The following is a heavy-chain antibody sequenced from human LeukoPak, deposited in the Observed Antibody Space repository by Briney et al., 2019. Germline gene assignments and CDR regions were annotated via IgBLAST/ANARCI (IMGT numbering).Heavy chain of an antibody. CDR3: ARDDLLTYSSGWYLNY. V-gene: IGHV1-2*02. J-gene: IGHJ4*02. CDR2: INPNSGGT. CDR1: GYTFTGYY. D-gene: IGHD6-19*01. Sequence: ASVKVSCKASGYTFTGYYMHWVRQAPGQGLEWMGWINPNSGGTNYAQKFQGRVTMTRDTSISTAYMELSRLTSDDTAVYYCARDDLLTYSSGWYLNYWGQGTPVTVSS.